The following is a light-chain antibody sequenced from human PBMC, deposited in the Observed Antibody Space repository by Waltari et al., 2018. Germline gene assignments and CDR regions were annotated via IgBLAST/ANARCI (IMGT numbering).Light chain of an antibody. V-gene: IGKV3-20*01. CDR1: QSVISRY. Sequence: ESVLTQSPGTLSLSPGERATLSCRASQSVISRYLAWYQQRPGQAPRLLIYGASTRATGIPDRFSGSGSGTDFTLTISRLEPEDSAVYYCQQYGSSPTTFGGGTKVEIK. CDR2: GAS. J-gene: IGKJ4*01. CDR3: QQYGSSPTT.